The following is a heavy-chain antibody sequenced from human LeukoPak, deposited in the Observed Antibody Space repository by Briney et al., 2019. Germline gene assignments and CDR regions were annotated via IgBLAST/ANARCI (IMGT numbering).Heavy chain of an antibody. CDR1: GYSISSGYY. Sequence: SETLSPTCTVSGYSISSGYYWGWIRQPPGKGLEWIGNIYHSGSTYYNPSLKSRVTISVDTSKNQFSLKLSSVTAADTAVYYCARVSSSKGVWGKGTTVTVSS. D-gene: IGHD6-13*01. CDR2: IYHSGST. V-gene: IGHV4-38-2*02. J-gene: IGHJ6*04. CDR3: ARVSSSKGV.